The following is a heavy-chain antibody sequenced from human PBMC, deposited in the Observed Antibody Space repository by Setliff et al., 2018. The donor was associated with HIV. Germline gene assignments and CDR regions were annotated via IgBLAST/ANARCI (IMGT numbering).Heavy chain of an antibody. CDR3: ARTEEWWLDGFDY. D-gene: IGHD6-19*01. CDR2: IYTGGST. Sequence: PGGSLRLSCAASGFTVSTNYMSWVRQAPGKGLEWVSIIYTGGSTYYADSVKGRFTISRDNSKNTLYLQMNSLRAEDTAVYYCARTEEWWLDGFDYWGQGTLVTVSS. CDR1: GFTVSTNY. V-gene: IGHV3-66*02. J-gene: IGHJ4*02.